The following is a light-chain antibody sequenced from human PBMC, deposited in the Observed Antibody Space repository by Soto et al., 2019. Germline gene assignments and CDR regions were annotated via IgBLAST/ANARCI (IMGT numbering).Light chain of an antibody. CDR3: QPRSNWPVT. J-gene: IGKJ1*01. CDR2: DAS. Sequence: EIVVTQSPATLSLSPGERATLSCRASQSVSRYLAWYQQKPGQAPRLLIYDASNRATGIPARFSGSGSRTDFTLTISTLEPEDFAVYYCQPRSNWPVTFGQGTKVEIK. CDR1: QSVSRY. V-gene: IGKV3-11*01.